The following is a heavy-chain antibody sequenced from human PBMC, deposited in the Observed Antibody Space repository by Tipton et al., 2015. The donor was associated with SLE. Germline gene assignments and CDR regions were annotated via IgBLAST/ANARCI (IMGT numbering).Heavy chain of an antibody. CDR2: IYPGDSET. V-gene: IGHV5-51*03. Sequence: QLVQSGAEVKKPGESLKISCKGSGYSFTNYWVGWVRQMPGKGLEWVGIIYPGDSETRYSPSFQGQVTLSADRSINTAYLQWSSLKASDTAMYYCARPRSYTAYDFAFDIWGQGTMVTVS. J-gene: IGHJ3*02. D-gene: IGHD3-3*01. CDR1: GYSFTNYW. CDR3: ARPRSYTAYDFAFDI.